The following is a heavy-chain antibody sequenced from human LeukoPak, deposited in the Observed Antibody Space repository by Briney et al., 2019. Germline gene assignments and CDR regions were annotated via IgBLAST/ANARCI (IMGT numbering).Heavy chain of an antibody. Sequence: ASVKVSCKASGYTFTSYGISWVRQAPGQGLEWMGWISAYNGNTNYAQKLQGRVTMTTDTSTSTAYMELRSLRSDDTAVYYCARDGFRYYDSSGYYFYWGQGTLVTVSS. V-gene: IGHV1-18*01. CDR3: ARDGFRYYDSSGYYFY. CDR1: GYTFTSYG. CDR2: ISAYNGNT. J-gene: IGHJ4*02. D-gene: IGHD3-22*01.